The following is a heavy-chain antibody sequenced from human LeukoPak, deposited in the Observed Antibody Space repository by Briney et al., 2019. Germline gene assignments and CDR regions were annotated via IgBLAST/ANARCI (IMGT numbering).Heavy chain of an antibody. CDR3: AREVGYYDSSGYYSVVDY. J-gene: IGHJ4*02. CDR1: GFTFRSYA. Sequence: PGRSLRLSCAASGFTFRSYAMYWVRQAPGKGLEWVAVISYDGSNKYYADSVKGRFTISRDNSKNTLYLQMNSLRAEDTAVYYCAREVGYYDSSGYYSVVDYWGQGTLVTVSS. CDR2: ISYDGSNK. D-gene: IGHD3-22*01. V-gene: IGHV3-30-3*01.